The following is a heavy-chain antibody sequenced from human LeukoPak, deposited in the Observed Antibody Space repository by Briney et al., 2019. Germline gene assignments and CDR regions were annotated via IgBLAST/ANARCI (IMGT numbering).Heavy chain of an antibody. CDR3: AKEYYDFWSGSDSHFDY. J-gene: IGHJ4*02. CDR2: ISGSGGST. V-gene: IGHV3-23*01. D-gene: IGHD3-3*01. CDR1: GFTFSSYA. Sequence: GGSLRLSCAASGFTFSSYAMSWVRQAPGKGLEWVSAISGSGGSTYYADSVKGRFTISRDNSKTTLYLQMNSLRAEDTAVYYCAKEYYDFWSGSDSHFDYWGQGTLVTVSS.